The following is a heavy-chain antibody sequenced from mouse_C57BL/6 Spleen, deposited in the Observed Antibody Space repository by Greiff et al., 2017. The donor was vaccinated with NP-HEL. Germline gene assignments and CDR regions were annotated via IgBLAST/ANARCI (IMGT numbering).Heavy chain of an antibody. J-gene: IGHJ4*01. CDR3: ARNPLRPSGMDY. Sequence: QVQLQQPGPELVKPGASVKISCKASGYAFSSSWMNWVKQRPGKGLEWIGRIYPGDGDTNYNGKFKGKATLTADKSSSTAYMQLSSLTSEDSAVYFCARNPLRPSGMDYWGQGTSVTVSS. V-gene: IGHV1-82*01. CDR2: IYPGDGDT. D-gene: IGHD1-2*01. CDR1: GYAFSSSW.